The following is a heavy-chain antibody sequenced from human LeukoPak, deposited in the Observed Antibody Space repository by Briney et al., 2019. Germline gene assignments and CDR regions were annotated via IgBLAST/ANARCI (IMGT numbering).Heavy chain of an antibody. J-gene: IGHJ5*02. CDR1: GYTFTSYY. CDR2: INPSGGST. V-gene: IGHV1-46*01. D-gene: IGHD3-22*01. Sequence: GASVKVSCKASGYTFTSYYMHWVRQAPGQGLEWMGIINPSGGSTSYAQKFQGRVIMTRDTSTSTVYMELSSLRSEDTAVYYCARDLGGGNYYELSFDPWGQGTLVTVSS. CDR3: ARDLGGGNYYELSFDP.